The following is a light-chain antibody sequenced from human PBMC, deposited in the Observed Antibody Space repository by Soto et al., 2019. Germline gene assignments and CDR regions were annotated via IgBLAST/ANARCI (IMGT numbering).Light chain of an antibody. J-gene: IGKJ2*01. CDR2: AAS. CDR3: QQQGT. CDR1: EFLSSSY. V-gene: IGKV3-20*01. Sequence: EIVLTQSPGTLSLPPGERATLSCRASEFLSSSYLVWYQQKPGQAPRLLIYAASRRATGIPDRFSGSGSATEYTLTINTLEPEDFAVYYCQQQGTFGQGTKLEIK.